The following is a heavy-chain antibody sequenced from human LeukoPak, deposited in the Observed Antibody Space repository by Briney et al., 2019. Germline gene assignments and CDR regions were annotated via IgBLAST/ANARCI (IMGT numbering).Heavy chain of an antibody. D-gene: IGHD2-2*01. Sequence: GASVKVSCKASGYTFTSYGISGVRQAPAQGLEWMGWISVYNGNTNYAQKLQGRVTMTTDTSTSTAYKELRSLRSDDTAVYYCARGGSWQEYQLLHYYYYMDVWGKGTTVTVSS. V-gene: IGHV1-18*01. J-gene: IGHJ6*03. CDR1: GYTFTSYG. CDR2: ISVYNGNT. CDR3: ARGGSWQEYQLLHYYYYMDV.